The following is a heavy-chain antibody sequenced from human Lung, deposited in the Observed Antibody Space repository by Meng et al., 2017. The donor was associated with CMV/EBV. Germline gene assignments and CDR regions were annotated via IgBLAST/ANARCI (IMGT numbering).Heavy chain of an antibody. J-gene: IGHJ6*02. CDR2: ISAYNGNT. D-gene: IGHD3-10*01. CDR3: ARDRVLRGVNGLDV. CDR1: GYSLRTFG. Sequence: XXVSFXASGYSLRTFGISWVRTAPGQGLEWMGWISAYNGNTTYTQKLQGRVTMTRDTTTRKVYMELKSLRSGDTAVYYCARDRVLRGVNGLDVWGQGTXVTGAS. V-gene: IGHV1-18*01.